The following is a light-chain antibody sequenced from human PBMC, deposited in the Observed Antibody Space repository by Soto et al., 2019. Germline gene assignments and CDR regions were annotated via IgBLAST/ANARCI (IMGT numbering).Light chain of an antibody. CDR3: QHRSNWPT. CDR1: QSVSSY. J-gene: IGKJ1*01. Sequence: EIVLTQSPATLSLSPGERATLSCRASQSVSSYLAWYQQKPGQAPRLLIYDASNRATGIPARFSGSGSGTDFTLTISSLESEDFAVYYCQHRSNWPTFGQGTKVDIK. V-gene: IGKV3-11*01. CDR2: DAS.